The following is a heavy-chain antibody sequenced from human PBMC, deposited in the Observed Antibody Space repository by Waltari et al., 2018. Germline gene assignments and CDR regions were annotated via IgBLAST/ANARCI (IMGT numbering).Heavy chain of an antibody. CDR1: GGSISSYY. CDR2: IYTSGST. D-gene: IGHD3-22*01. CDR3: ARDLEGYYYDSSGYYHDAFDI. J-gene: IGHJ3*02. V-gene: IGHV4-4*07. Sequence: QVQLQESGPGLVKPSETLSLTSTVSGGSISSYYWSWIRQPAGKGLEWIGRIYTSGSTNYNPSLKSRVTMSVDTSKNQFSLKLSSVTAADTAVYYCARDLEGYYYDSSGYYHDAFDIWGQGTMVTVSS.